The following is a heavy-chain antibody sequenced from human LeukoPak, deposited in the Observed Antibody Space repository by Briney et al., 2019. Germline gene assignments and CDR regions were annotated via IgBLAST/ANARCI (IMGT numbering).Heavy chain of an antibody. CDR2: ISGGGDAT. CDR3: AREDYGDSSFDY. Sequence: GGSLRLSCSASDFSFITYAMSWVRQAPGKGLEWVSSISGGGDATYYADSVKGRFTISRDNSKNTLYLQMNSLRAEDTAVYYCAREDYGDSSFDYWGQGTLVTVSS. D-gene: IGHD4-17*01. V-gene: IGHV3-23*01. J-gene: IGHJ4*02. CDR1: DFSFITYA.